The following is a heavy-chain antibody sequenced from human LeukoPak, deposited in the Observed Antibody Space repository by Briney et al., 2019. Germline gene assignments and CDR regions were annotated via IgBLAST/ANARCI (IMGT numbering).Heavy chain of an antibody. CDR3: ARGRGQRLYYYYYGMDV. D-gene: IGHD3-22*01. CDR2: IYHSGST. V-gene: IGHV4-4*02. Sequence: SSGTLSLTCAVSGGSISSSNWWSWVRQPPGKGLEWIGEIYHSGSTNYNPSLKSRVTISVDKSKNQFSLKLSSVTAADTAVYYCARGRGQRLYYYYYGMDVWGQGTTVTVSS. J-gene: IGHJ6*02. CDR1: GGSISSSNW.